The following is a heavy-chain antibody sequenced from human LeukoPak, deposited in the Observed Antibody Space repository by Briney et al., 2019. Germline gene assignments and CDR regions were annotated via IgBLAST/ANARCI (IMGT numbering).Heavy chain of an antibody. CDR3: ARDRCSGGSCYSVRY. V-gene: IGHV1-2*02. CDR1: GYTFTGYY. D-gene: IGHD2-15*01. CDR2: INPNSGGT. J-gene: IGHJ4*02. Sequence: ASVTVSCKASGYTFTGYYMHWVRQAPGQGLEWMGWINPNSGGTNYAQKFQGRVTMTRDTSISTAYMELSRLRSDDTAVYYCARDRCSGGSCYSVRYWGQGTLVTVSS.